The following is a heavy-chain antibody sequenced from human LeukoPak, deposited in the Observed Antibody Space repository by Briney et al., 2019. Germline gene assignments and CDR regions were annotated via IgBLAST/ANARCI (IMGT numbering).Heavy chain of an antibody. CDR2: ISGSGGGT. D-gene: IGHD2-2*01. V-gene: IGHV3-23*01. Sequence: SGGSLRLSCAASGFTFSSYAMSWVRQAPGKGLEWVSGISGSGGGTYYADSVKGRFTISRDNSKNTLYLQMNSLRAEDTAVYYCASSSGVHCSSTSCYLNYWGQGTLVTVSS. J-gene: IGHJ4*02. CDR1: GFTFSSYA. CDR3: ASSSGVHCSSTSCYLNY.